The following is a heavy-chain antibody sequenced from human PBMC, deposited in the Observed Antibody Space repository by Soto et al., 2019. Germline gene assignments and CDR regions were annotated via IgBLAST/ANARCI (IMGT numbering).Heavy chain of an antibody. CDR2: IYYSGST. V-gene: IGHV4-39*01. J-gene: IGHJ6*02. CDR3: ARGHRAMEYYYYYGMDV. D-gene: IGHD5-18*01. Sequence: SETLSLTCTVSGGSISSSSYYWGWIRQPPGKGLEWIGSIYYSGSTYYNPSLKSRVTISVDTSKNQFSLRVASVTAADTAVYYCARGHRAMEYYYYYGMDVWGQGTTVTVSS. CDR1: GGSISSSSYY.